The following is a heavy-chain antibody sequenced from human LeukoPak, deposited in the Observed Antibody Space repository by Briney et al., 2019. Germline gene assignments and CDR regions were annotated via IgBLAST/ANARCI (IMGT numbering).Heavy chain of an antibody. CDR1: GFTFSSYA. CDR2: ISGSGGST. D-gene: IGHD3-10*01. V-gene: IGHV3-23*01. J-gene: IGHJ4*02. Sequence: GGSLRLSCAASGFTFSSYAMSWVRQAPGKGLEWVSAISGSGGSTYYADSVKGRFTISRDNAKNSLYLQMNSLRAEDTAVYYCARGGSSFYGSGSYYNIDWGQGTLVTVSS. CDR3: ARGGSSFYGSGSYYNID.